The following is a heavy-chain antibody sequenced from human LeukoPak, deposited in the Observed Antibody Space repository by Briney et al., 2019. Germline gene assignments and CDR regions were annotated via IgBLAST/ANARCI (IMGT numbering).Heavy chain of an antibody. CDR3: AREPRIAAAGTPRAHQYGMDV. V-gene: IGHV1-46*01. CDR2: INPSGGST. CDR1: GYTFTSYY. Sequence: ASVKVSFKASGYTFTSYYMHWVRQAPGQGLEWMGIINPSGGSTSYAQKFQGRVTMTRDTSTSTVYMELSSLRSEDTAVYYCAREPRIAAAGTPRAHQYGMDVWGQGTTVTVSS. D-gene: IGHD6-13*01. J-gene: IGHJ6*02.